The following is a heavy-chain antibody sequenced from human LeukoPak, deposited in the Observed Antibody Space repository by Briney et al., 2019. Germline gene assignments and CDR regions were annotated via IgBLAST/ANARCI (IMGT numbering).Heavy chain of an antibody. Sequence: GSLRLSCAASGFTFSGYFMGWIRQPPGKGLEWIGSIYYSGSTYYNPSLKSRVTISVDTSKNQFSLKLSSVTAADTAVYYCARHPYYGSGSYDPFDYWGQGTLVTVSS. CDR1: GFTFSGYF. V-gene: IGHV4-39*01. J-gene: IGHJ4*02. D-gene: IGHD3-10*01. CDR2: IYYSGST. CDR3: ARHPYYGSGSYDPFDY.